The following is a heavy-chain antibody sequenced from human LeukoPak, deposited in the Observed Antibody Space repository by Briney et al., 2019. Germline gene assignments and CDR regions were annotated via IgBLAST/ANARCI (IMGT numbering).Heavy chain of an antibody. V-gene: IGHV3-64*01. CDR1: GFTFSSYA. Sequence: GGSLRLSCAASGFTFSSYAMHWVRQAPGKGLEYVSAISSNGGSTYYANSVKGRFTISRDNSKNTLYLQMGSLRAEDMAVYYCARAPNFFYYYDSSGPYHRGALDIGGKGTMVTVSS. D-gene: IGHD3-22*01. J-gene: IGHJ3*02. CDR2: ISSNGGST. CDR3: ARAPNFFYYYDSSGPYHRGALDI.